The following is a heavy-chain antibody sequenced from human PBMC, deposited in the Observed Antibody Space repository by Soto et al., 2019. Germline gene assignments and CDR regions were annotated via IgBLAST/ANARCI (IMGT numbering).Heavy chain of an antibody. D-gene: IGHD3-22*01. V-gene: IGHV4-39*01. CDR2: IYYSGST. J-gene: IGHJ4*02. Sequence: TSETLSLTCTVSGGSISSSSYYWGWIRQPPGKGLEWIGSIYYSGSTYYNPSLKSRVTISVDTSKNQFSLKLSSVTAADTAVYYCARNYYDSSGYYFLAYFDYWGQGTLVTVSS. CDR3: ARNYYDSSGYYFLAYFDY. CDR1: GGSISSSSYY.